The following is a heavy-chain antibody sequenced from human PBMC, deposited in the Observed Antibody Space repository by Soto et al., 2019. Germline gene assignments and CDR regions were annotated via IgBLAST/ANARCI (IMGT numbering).Heavy chain of an antibody. CDR3: ARHTKSVVVVAATYFDY. D-gene: IGHD2-15*01. J-gene: IGHJ4*02. V-gene: IGHV4-34*01. CDR1: GGSFSGYY. Sequence: QVQLQQWGAGLLKPSETLSLTCAVYGGSFSGYYWSWIRQPPGKGLEWIGEINHSGSTNYNPSLKSRVTISVDTSKNQFSLKQSSVTAADTAVYYCARHTKSVVVVAATYFDYWGQGTLVTVSS. CDR2: INHSGST.